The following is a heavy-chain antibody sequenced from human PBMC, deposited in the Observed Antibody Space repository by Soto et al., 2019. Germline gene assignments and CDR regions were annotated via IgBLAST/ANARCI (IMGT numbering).Heavy chain of an antibody. V-gene: IGHV3-30-3*01. D-gene: IGHD3-3*01. J-gene: IGHJ6*02. Sequence: QVQLVESGGGVVQPGRSLRLSCGASGFTFSSYAMHWVRQAPGKGLEWVAVISYDGSNKYYADSVKGRFTISRDNSKNTLYMHMNSLIAEDPAVYYCARDEQNYDFWSRYYTARDYCYRMDVWGQGTTVTVSS. CDR3: ARDEQNYDFWSRYYTARDYCYRMDV. CDR2: ISYDGSNK. CDR1: GFTFSSYA.